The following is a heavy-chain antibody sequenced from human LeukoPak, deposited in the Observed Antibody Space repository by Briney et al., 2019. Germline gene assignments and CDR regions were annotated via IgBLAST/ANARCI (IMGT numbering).Heavy chain of an antibody. D-gene: IGHD3-16*02. CDR3: AREEHYRRYFAL. V-gene: IGHV3-66*01. CDR2: FYRGGST. Sequence: GALRLSCAASGFTVSSNYMSWVRQAPGKGLEWVSIFYRGGSTYYADSVKGRFTVSRDNSKNILYLQMNTLRAEDTAVYFCAREEHYRRYFALWGRGTLVTVSS. J-gene: IGHJ2*01. CDR1: GFTVSSNY.